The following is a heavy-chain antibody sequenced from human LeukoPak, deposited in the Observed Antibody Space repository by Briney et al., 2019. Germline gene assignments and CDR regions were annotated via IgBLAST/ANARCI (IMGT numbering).Heavy chain of an antibody. V-gene: IGHV1-2*02. J-gene: IGHJ4*02. Sequence: ASVTVSCKASVYTFTGYYMHWVRQAPGQGLEWMGWINPNSGGTNYAQKFQGRVTMTRDTSTSTAYMELSRLRSDDTAVYYCASRDRTVTTDFDYWGQGTLVTVSS. CDR1: VYTFTGYY. D-gene: IGHD4-17*01. CDR3: ASRDRTVTTDFDY. CDR2: INPNSGGT.